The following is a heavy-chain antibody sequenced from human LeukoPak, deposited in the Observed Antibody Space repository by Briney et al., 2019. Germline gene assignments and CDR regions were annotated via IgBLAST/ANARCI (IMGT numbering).Heavy chain of an antibody. CDR3: ARSPRGSGSSTLLGVAFDL. V-gene: IGHV4-39*02. D-gene: IGHD3-10*01. CDR1: GFTFSSYSMN. Sequence: GSLRLSCAASGFTFSSYSMNWVRQAPGKGLEWIGTIYYSGSTYYNPSLESRVTISVDTSKNRFSLNLSSVTAADTAVYYCARSPRGSGSSTLLGVAFDLWGQGTMVSVSS. CDR2: IYYSGST. J-gene: IGHJ3*01.